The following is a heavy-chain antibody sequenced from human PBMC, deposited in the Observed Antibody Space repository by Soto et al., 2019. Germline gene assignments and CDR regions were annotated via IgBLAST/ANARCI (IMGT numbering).Heavy chain of an antibody. CDR2: IIPISDTT. CDR3: ARSQGSSTSLEIYYYYYYGMDV. CDR1: GGTFSSYA. J-gene: IGHJ6*02. V-gene: IGHV1-69*01. D-gene: IGHD2-2*01. Sequence: QVQLVQSGAEVKKPESSVKVSCKASGGTFSSYAISWVRQAPGQGLEWMGGIIPISDTTNYAQKFQGRVTITADESTSTAYMELSSLRSEDTAVDYCARSQGSSTSLEIYYYYYYGMDVWGQGTTVTVSS.